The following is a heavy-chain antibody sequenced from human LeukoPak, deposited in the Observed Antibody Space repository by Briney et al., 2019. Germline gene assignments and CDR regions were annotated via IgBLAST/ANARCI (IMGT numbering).Heavy chain of an antibody. J-gene: IGHJ3*02. Sequence: KASETLSLTRTVSGGSTSSYYWSWIRQPPGKGLEWIGYIYYSGSTNYNPSLKSRVTISVDTSKNQFSLKLSSVTAADTAVYYCARGPLRHYYGSGDDAFDIWGQGTMVTVSS. D-gene: IGHD3-10*01. V-gene: IGHV4-59*01. CDR2: IYYSGST. CDR1: GGSTSSYY. CDR3: ARGPLRHYYGSGDDAFDI.